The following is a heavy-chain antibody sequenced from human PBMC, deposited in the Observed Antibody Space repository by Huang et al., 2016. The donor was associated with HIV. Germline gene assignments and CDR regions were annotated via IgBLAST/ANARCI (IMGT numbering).Heavy chain of an antibody. CDR3: ARMRRIPVGGSWYFYLDH. D-gene: IGHD6-19*01. J-gene: IGHJ4*02. CDR2: RDWNDNN. V-gene: IGHV2-70*15. Sequence: QVTLRESGPALVKPTQTLTLTCSFSGFSLNSAGTCVAWILQPPGKALEWLARRDWNDNNYKATSLKTRLTISKDSSKNEVVLTLTNMDPVDTATYYFARMRRIPVGGSWYFYLDHWGLGTLVAVSS. CDR1: GFSLNSAGTC.